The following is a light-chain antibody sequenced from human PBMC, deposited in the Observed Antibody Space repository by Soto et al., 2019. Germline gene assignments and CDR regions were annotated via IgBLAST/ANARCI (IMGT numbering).Light chain of an antibody. CDR2: EVN. Sequence: QSALTQPPSASGSPGQSVTISCSGTSSDVGGFNYVSWYQQHPGRAPKVLIYEVNKRPSGVPDRFSGSKSGSTASLTVSGLQAEDEVEYYCSSYAVTNIFVFGTGTKLTVL. CDR3: SSYAVTNIFV. J-gene: IGLJ1*01. V-gene: IGLV2-8*01. CDR1: SSDVGGFNY.